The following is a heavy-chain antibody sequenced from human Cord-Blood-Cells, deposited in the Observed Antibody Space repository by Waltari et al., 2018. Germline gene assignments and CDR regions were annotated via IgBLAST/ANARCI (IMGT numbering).Heavy chain of an antibody. CDR3: ARDRITIFGVVIGVYYGMDV. V-gene: IGHV1-69*01. CDR2: IIPIFGTA. D-gene: IGHD3-3*01. J-gene: IGHJ6*02. Sequence: QVQLVQSGAEVKKPGSSVKVSCKAAGGTFSSYAISWVRQAPGQGLEWMGGIIPIFGTANYAQKFQGRVQITADESTSTAYMELSSLRSEDTAVYYCARDRITIFGVVIGVYYGMDVWGQGTTVTVSS. CDR1: GGTFSSYA.